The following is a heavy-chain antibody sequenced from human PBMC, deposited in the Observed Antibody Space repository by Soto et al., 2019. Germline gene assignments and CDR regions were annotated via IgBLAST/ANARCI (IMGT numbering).Heavy chain of an antibody. CDR2: IYYSGST. CDR3: ARYGGSDNWFDP. D-gene: IGHD2-15*01. CDR1: GGSISSYY. Sequence: SETLSLTCTVSGGSISSYYWSWIRQPPGKGLEWIGYIYYSGSTNYNPSLKSRVTISVDTSKNQFSLKLSSVTAADTVVYYCARYGGSDNWFDPWGQGTLVTVSS. J-gene: IGHJ5*02. V-gene: IGHV4-59*01.